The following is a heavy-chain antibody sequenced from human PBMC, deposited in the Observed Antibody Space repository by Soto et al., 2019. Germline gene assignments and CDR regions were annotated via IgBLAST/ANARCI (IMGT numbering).Heavy chain of an antibody. CDR2: IVVGSGNT. Sequence: ASVKVSCKASGFTFTSSAVQWVRQARGQRLEWIGWIVVGSGNTNYAQKFQERVTITRDMSTSTAYMELSSLRSEDTAVYYCAAGEYYDFWSGYLGVDYYYYGMDVWGQGTTVTVSS. CDR1: GFTFTSSA. CDR3: AAGEYYDFWSGYLGVDYYYYGMDV. J-gene: IGHJ6*02. D-gene: IGHD3-3*01. V-gene: IGHV1-58*01.